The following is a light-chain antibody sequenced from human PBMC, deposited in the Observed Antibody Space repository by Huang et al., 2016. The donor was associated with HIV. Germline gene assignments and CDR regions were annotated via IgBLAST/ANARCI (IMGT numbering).Light chain of an antibody. CDR2: ATD. Sequence: DIQMTQSPSSLSASVGDSVTITCRASQSITTYLKWYQQKPGKAPTLLIYATDSLQSGVPARFSGRGSGTEFTLTISSLQPDDFATYYCQQGYTTSWTFGPGTKVE. V-gene: IGKV1-39*01. CDR1: QSITTY. J-gene: IGKJ1*01. CDR3: QQGYTTSWT.